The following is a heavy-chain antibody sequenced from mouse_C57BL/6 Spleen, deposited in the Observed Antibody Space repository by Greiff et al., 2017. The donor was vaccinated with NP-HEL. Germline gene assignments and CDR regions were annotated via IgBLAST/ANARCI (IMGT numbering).Heavy chain of an antibody. Sequence: VQLQQSGAVLVRPGASVTLSCTASGYTFTDYEMHWVKQTPVHGLEWIGAIDPETGGTSYNQKFKGKAILTADKSTSTAYMELHILTSEDSAVDYCTRLGYGGRYGYFDYWGQGTTLTVSS. J-gene: IGHJ2*01. V-gene: IGHV1-15*01. CDR1: GYTFTDYE. CDR2: IDPETGGT. D-gene: IGHD1-1*01. CDR3: TRLGYGGRYGYFDY.